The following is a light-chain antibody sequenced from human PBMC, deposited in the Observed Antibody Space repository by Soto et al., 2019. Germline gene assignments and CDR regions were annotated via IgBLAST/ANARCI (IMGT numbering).Light chain of an antibody. V-gene: IGKV3-20*01. CDR3: QQRSYPIT. J-gene: IGKJ5*01. CDR1: QSVSNNY. CDR2: GAS. Sequence: EILLTQSPGTLSLSPGERATLSCRASQSVSNNYLAWYQQKPGKAPRLLIYGASNRATGIPDRLSGSGSGTDFTLTISSLEPEDFAVYYCQQRSYPITFGQGTRLEIK.